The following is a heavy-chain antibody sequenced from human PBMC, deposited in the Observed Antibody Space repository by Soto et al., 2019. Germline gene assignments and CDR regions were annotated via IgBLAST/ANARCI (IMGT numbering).Heavy chain of an antibody. CDR1: GFTFSSYA. CDR2: ISYDGSNK. CDR3: ARSYQIRGVIHSLYGMDV. D-gene: IGHD3-10*01. Sequence: QVQLVESGGGVVQPGRSLRLSCAASGFTFSSYAMHWVRQAPGKGLEWVAVISYDGSNKYYADSVKGRFTISRDNSKNTLYLQMNSLRAEDTAVYYCARSYQIRGVIHSLYGMDVWGQGTTVTVSS. J-gene: IGHJ6*02. V-gene: IGHV3-30-3*01.